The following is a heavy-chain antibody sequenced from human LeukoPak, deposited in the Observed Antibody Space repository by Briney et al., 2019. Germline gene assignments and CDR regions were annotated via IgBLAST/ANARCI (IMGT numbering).Heavy chain of an antibody. CDR1: GFTFSSSA. Sequence: GGSLRLSCSVAGFTFSSSAMSWVRQALGKGLEWVSSISGGGTKTYYADSVKGRFTISRDNSKNSLYLRMNSLRVEDTAVYYCAKHRESSSDWFDPWGQGTLVTVSS. D-gene: IGHD3-10*01. J-gene: IGHJ5*02. CDR2: ISGGGTKT. V-gene: IGHV3-23*01. CDR3: AKHRESSSDWFDP.